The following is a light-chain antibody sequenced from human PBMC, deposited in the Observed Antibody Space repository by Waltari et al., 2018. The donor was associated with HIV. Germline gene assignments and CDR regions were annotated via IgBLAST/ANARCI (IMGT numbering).Light chain of an antibody. V-gene: IGLV10-54*01. Sequence: QAGLPQPSSVSKGSGQTATLTCTGNDYNVANEGEGWVQQLQAQPPKLLSDRNNDRPSGISERFFPSKSGKISYLNISRLQPEDEAVYYCSAWDSSLNVWIFGGENRLTVL. J-gene: IGLJ2*01. CDR2: RNN. CDR1: DYNVANEG. CDR3: SAWDSSLNVWI.